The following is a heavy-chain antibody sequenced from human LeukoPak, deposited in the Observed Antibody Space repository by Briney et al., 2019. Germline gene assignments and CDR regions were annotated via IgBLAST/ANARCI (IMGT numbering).Heavy chain of an antibody. CDR2: IYPGDSDT. D-gene: IGHD3-10*01. J-gene: IGHJ4*02. Sequence: GESLKISWKGSGYSFTSYWIGWVRQMPGKGLEWMGIIYPGDSDTRYSPSFQGQVTISADKSISTAYLQWSSLKASDTAMYYCARQQSITMVRGVISPRPFDYWGQGTLVTVSS. CDR1: GYSFTSYW. V-gene: IGHV5-51*01. CDR3: ARQQSITMVRGVISPRPFDY.